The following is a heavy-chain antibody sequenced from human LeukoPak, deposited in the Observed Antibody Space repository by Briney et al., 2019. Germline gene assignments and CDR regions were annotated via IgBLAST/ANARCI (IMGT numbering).Heavy chain of an antibody. V-gene: IGHV3-30*04. CDR3: ARDQGYCSGGSCYSSFYFDY. J-gene: IGHJ4*02. CDR1: GFTFSSYA. Sequence: PGGSLRLSCAASGFTFSSYAMHWVRQAPGKGLEWVAVISYDGSNKYYADSVKGRFTISRDKSKNTLYLQMNSLRAEDTAVYYCARDQGYCSGGSCYSSFYFDYWGQGTLVTVSS. D-gene: IGHD2-15*01. CDR2: ISYDGSNK.